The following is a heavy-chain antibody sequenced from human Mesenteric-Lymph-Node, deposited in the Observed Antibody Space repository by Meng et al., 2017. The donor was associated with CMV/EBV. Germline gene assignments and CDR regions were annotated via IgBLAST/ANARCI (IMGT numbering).Heavy chain of an antibody. CDR1: GGSFSGYY. D-gene: IGHD6-19*01. V-gene: IGHV4-34*01. J-gene: IGHJ4*02. Sequence: SETLSLTCAVYGGSFSGYYWSWIRQPPGKGLEWIGEINHSGSTNYNPSLKSRVTISVDTSKNHFSLKLSSVTAAATCVYYCARRLSSFPVAVTRKGGNDYWGQGTLFTVS. CDR2: INHSGST. CDR3: ARRLSSFPVAVTRKGGNDY.